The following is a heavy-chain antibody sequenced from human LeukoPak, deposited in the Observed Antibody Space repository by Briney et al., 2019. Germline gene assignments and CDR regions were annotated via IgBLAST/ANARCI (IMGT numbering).Heavy chain of an antibody. J-gene: IGHJ5*02. V-gene: IGHV4-61*08. Sequence: SETLSLTCTVSGGSISSGGYYWSWIRQPPGKGLEWIGYIYYSGSTNYNPSLKSRVTISVDTSKNQFSLKLSSVTAADTAVYYCASQGSSSGWYEDWFDPWGQGTLVTVSS. CDR1: GGSISSGGYY. CDR2: IYYSGST. D-gene: IGHD6-19*01. CDR3: ASQGSSSGWYEDWFDP.